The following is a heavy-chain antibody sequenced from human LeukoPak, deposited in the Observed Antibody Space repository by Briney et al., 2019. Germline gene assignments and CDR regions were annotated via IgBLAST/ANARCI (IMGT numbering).Heavy chain of an antibody. CDR1: GGSLSSCSYY. CDR3: ARGIVADAFDI. CDR2: IYTSGST. D-gene: IGHD3-22*01. Sequence: PSETLSLTCTVSGGSLSSCSYYWGWIRQPAGKGLEWIGRIYTSGSTNYNPSLKSRVTISVDTSKNQFSLKLSSVTAADTAVYYCARGIVADAFDIWGQGTMVTVSS. V-gene: IGHV4-61*02. J-gene: IGHJ3*02.